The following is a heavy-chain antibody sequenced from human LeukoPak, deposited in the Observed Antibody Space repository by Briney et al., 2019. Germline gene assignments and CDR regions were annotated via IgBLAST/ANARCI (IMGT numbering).Heavy chain of an antibody. CDR2: ISYDGSNK. CDR1: GFTFSSYG. CDR3: ARRTVWGNWFDP. J-gene: IGHJ5*02. V-gene: IGHV3-30*03. D-gene: IGHD4-17*01. Sequence: GGSLRLSCAASGFTFSSYGMHWVRQAPGKGLEWVAVISYDGSNKYYADSVKGRFTISRDNSKNTLYLQMNSLRAEDTAVYYCARRTVWGNWFDPWGQGTLVTVSS.